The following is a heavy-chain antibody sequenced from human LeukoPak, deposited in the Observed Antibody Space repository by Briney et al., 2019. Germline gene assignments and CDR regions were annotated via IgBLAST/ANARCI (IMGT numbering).Heavy chain of an antibody. CDR3: ASSPYDSSGYYYEPGVALVY. Sequence: SETLSPTCTVSGGSISSSSYYWGWIRQPPGKGLEWIGSIYYSGSTYYNPSLKSRVTMSVDTSKNQFSLKLSSVTAADTAVYYCASSPYDSSGYYYEPGVALVYWGQGTLVTVSS. CDR1: GGSISSSSYY. V-gene: IGHV4-39*07. CDR2: IYYSGST. D-gene: IGHD3-22*01. J-gene: IGHJ4*02.